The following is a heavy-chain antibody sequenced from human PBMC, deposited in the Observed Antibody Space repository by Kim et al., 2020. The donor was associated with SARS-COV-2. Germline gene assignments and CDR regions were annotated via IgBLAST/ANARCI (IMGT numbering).Heavy chain of an antibody. V-gene: IGHV3-7*05. D-gene: IGHD3-9*01. CDR1: GFTFSSYW. CDR3: ARSGGIFRDEDAFDI. Sequence: GGSLRLSCAASGFTFSSYWMSWVRQAPGKGLEWVANIKQDGSEKYYVDSVKGRFTISRDNAKNSLYLQMNSLRAEDTAVYYCARSGGIFRDEDAFDIWGQGTMVTVSS. CDR2: IKQDGSEK. J-gene: IGHJ3*02.